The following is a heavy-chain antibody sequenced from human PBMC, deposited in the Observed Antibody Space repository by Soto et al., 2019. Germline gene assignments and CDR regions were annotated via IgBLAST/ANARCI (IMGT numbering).Heavy chain of an antibody. D-gene: IGHD2-8*01. CDR2: ISGSGGST. V-gene: IGHV3-23*01. J-gene: IGHJ4*02. CDR3: AKAGVGSKDGPPPEGY. CDR1: GFTFSSYA. Sequence: PGGSLRLSCAASGFTFSSYAMSWVRQAPGKGLEWVSAISGSGGSTYYADSVKGRFTISRDNSKNTLYLQMNSLRAEDTAVYYCAKAGVGSKDGPPPEGYWGQGTLVTVSS.